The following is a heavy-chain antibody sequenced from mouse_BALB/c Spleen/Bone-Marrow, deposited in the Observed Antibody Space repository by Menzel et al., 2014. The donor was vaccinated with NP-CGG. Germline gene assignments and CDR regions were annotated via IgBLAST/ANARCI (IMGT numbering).Heavy chain of an antibody. J-gene: IGHJ2*01. V-gene: IGHV5-17*02. D-gene: IGHD2-12*01. Sequence: DVKLVESGGGLVQPGGSRKLSCAASGFTFSSFGMHWIRQAPEKGLEWVAYISSGSSTFYYADTVKGRFTVSRDNPKNTLFMQMTGLRSEDTAMYYCAREGCDDAGLYYLGQGTTLTVSS. CDR2: ISSGSSTF. CDR3: AREGCDDAGLYY. CDR1: GFTFSSFG.